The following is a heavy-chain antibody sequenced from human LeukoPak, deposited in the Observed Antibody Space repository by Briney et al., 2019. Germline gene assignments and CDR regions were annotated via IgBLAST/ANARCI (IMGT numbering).Heavy chain of an antibody. J-gene: IGHJ4*02. V-gene: IGHV2-70*04. Sequence: SGHALVKPTQTLTLTCTFSGFSLSTTKMRVSWIRQPPGKALEWPARTDWDDDKFYSTSLETRLTISKDTSKNQVVLTMTNMDPVDTATYYCARSIAVAGYYFDYWGQGTLVTVSS. CDR1: GFSLSTTKMR. CDR3: ARSIAVAGYYFDY. D-gene: IGHD6-19*01. CDR2: TDWDDDK.